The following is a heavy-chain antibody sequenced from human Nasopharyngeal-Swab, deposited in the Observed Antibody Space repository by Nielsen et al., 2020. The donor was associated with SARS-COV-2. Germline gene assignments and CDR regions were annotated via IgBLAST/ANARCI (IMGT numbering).Heavy chain of an antibody. CDR1: GFTFSSYG. V-gene: IGHV3-33*01. Sequence: GESLKISCAASGFTFSSYGMHWVRQAPGKGLEWVAVIWYDGSNKYYADSVKGRFTISRDNSKNTLFLQMNSLRADDTAVYYCADPPFSEYWGQGTLVTVSS. CDR2: IWYDGSNK. J-gene: IGHJ4*02. CDR3: ADPPFSEY.